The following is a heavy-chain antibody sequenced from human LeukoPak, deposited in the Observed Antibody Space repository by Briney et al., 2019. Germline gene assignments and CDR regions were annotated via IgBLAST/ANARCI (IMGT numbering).Heavy chain of an antibody. CDR2: IIPLIGVT. CDR3: ATYNVDNYDTSDGMDV. CDR1: GGTFTSYA. J-gene: IGHJ6*02. Sequence: SVKVSCKASGGTFTSYAFSWVLRAPGQGLEWMGRIIPLIGVTDSAQKFRDRVTITADKSTSTAYMELTSLRSEDTAVYYCATYNVDNYDTSDGMDVWGQGTSVTVSS. V-gene: IGHV1-69*04. D-gene: IGHD3-22*01.